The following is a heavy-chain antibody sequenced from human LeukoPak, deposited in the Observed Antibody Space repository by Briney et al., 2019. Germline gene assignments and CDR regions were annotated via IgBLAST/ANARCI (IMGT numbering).Heavy chain of an antibody. D-gene: IGHD2-2*01. J-gene: IGHJ5*02. CDR3: ARAVGRSSCSSTSCYLWFDP. V-gene: IGHV1-69*04. Sequence: ASVKVSCKASGGTFSSYAISWVRQAPGQGLEWMGRIIPILGIANYAQKFQGRVTITADKSTSTAYMELSSLRSEDTAVYYCARAVGRSSCSSTSCYLWFDPWGQGTLVTVSS. CDR2: IIPILGIA. CDR1: GGTFSSYA.